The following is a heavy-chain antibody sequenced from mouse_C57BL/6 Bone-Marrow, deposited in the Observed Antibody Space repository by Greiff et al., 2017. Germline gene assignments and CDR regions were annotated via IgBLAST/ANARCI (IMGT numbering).Heavy chain of an antibody. CDR1: GFTFSSYG. D-gene: IGHD1-1*01. Sequence: EVHLVESGGDLVKPGGSLKLSCAASGFTFSSYGMSWVRQTPDKRLEWVATISSGGSYTYYPDSVKGRFTITRDNAKNTLYLQMSSLKSEDTAMYYCARRGYYGSIFYWYFDVGGTGTTVTVSS. V-gene: IGHV5-6*01. J-gene: IGHJ1*03. CDR2: ISSGGSYT. CDR3: ARRGYYGSIFYWYFDV.